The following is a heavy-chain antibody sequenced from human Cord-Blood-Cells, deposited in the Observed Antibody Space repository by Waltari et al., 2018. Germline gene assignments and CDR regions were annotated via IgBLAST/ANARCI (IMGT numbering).Heavy chain of an antibody. CDR3: TSVWGAAPY. J-gene: IGHJ4*02. Sequence: EVQLVESGGGLVQPGGSLKLSCVASGFTFSGSAMHWVGQASGKGLEWVGRIRITANSYPTAYAASVKVRFTISRDDSKNTAYLQMNSLKTEDTAVYYCTSVWGAAPYWGQGTLVTVSS. D-gene: IGHD3-16*01. CDR2: IRITANSYPT. V-gene: IGHV3-73*02. CDR1: GFTFSGSA.